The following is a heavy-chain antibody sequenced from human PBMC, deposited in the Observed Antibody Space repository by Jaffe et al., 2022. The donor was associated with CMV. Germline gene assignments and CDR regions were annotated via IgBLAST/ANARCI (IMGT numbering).Heavy chain of an antibody. CDR1: GGSFSGYY. CDR2: INHSGST. J-gene: IGHJ4*02. Sequence: QVQLQQWGAGLLKPSETLSLTCAVYGGSFSGYYWSWIRQPPGKGLEWIGEINHSGSTNYNPSLKSRVTISVDTSKNQFSLKLSSVTAADTAVYYCARLDMTHGSGSYYPTDYWGQGTLVTVSS. D-gene: IGHD3-10*01. CDR3: ARLDMTHGSGSYYPTDY. V-gene: IGHV4-34*01.